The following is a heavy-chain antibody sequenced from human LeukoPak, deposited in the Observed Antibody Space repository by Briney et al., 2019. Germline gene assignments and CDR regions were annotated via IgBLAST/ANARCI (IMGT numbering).Heavy chain of an antibody. V-gene: IGHV3-23*01. CDR3: AKVRAPSGWFNSDY. CDR2: ISGSGDST. CDR1: GFTVSSNH. Sequence: SGGSLRLSCAASGFTVSSNHMSWVRQAPGKGLEWVSGISGSGDSTYYADSVKGRFTISRDNSKNTLYLQMNSLRVEDTAAYYCAKVRAPSGWFNSDYWGQGTLVTVSS. J-gene: IGHJ4*02. D-gene: IGHD6-19*01.